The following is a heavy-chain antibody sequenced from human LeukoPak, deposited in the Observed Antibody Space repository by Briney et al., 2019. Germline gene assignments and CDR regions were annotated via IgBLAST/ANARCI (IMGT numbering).Heavy chain of an antibody. CDR2: ISSSSSYM. CDR3: ARDVNDAFDI. Sequence: GGSLRLSCAASGFTFSSYSMNWVRQAPGKGLEWVSSISSSSSYMYYADSVKGRFTISRDNAKNSLYLQMNSLRAEDTAVYYCARDVNDAFDIWGQGTMVTVSS. V-gene: IGHV3-21*01. CDR1: GFTFSSYS. J-gene: IGHJ3*02.